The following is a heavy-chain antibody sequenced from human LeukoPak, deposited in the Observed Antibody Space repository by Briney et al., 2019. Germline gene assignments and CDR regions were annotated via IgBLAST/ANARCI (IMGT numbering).Heavy chain of an antibody. CDR3: ARDGGAGIAAAPAHYCFDY. J-gene: IGHJ4*02. V-gene: IGHV4-4*07. Sequence: SETLSLTCTVSGGSISSYYWSWIRQPAGKGLEWIGRIYTSGSTNYNPSLKSRVTMSVDTSKNQFSLKLSSVTDADTAVYYCARDGGAGIAAAPAHYCFDYWGQGTLVTVSS. D-gene: IGHD6-13*01. CDR2: IYTSGST. CDR1: GGSISSYY.